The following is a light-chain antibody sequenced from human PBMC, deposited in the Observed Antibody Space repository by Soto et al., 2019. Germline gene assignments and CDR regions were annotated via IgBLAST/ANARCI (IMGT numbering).Light chain of an antibody. J-gene: IGKJ4*01. V-gene: IGKV1-33*01. Sequence: DIPMTQSPSSLSASVGDRVTITCQASQDISNYLNWYQQKPGKAPKLVIYDASKLETGLPSRFSGSGSGTDFTSTISSLLPEDMATYDCQQYDNLPLTFGGGTKVEIK. CDR1: QDISNY. CDR3: QQYDNLPLT. CDR2: DAS.